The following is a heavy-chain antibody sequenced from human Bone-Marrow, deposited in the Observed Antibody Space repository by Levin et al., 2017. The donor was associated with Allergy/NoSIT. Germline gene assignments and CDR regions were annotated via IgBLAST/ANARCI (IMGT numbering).Heavy chain of an antibody. Sequence: PGESLKISCAASGFIFSSYSMNWVRQAPGKGLEWVSSISSSSHFIYYADSVKGRFTISRDNAKNSLFLQMNDLRAEDTAVYYCARALNQMYSSCTAYLGQGALVTVSS. J-gene: IGHJ4*02. CDR1: GFIFSSYS. D-gene: IGHD6-6*01. CDR2: ISSSSHFI. V-gene: IGHV3-21*01. CDR3: ARALNQMYSSCTAY.